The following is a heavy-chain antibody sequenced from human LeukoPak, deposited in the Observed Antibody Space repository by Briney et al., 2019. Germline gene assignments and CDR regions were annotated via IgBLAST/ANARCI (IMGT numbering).Heavy chain of an antibody. V-gene: IGHV4-61*09. CDR3: ARFGTNMVRGVAPYYYYYMDV. Sequence: SQTLSLTCTVSGGSISSGSYYWSWIRQPAGKGLEWLGEINHSASTNYNPSLKSRVTISVDTSKNQFSLKLSSVTAADTAVYYCARFGTNMVRGVAPYYYYYMDVWGKGTTVTVSS. D-gene: IGHD3-10*01. CDR2: INHSAST. J-gene: IGHJ6*03. CDR1: GGSISSGSYY.